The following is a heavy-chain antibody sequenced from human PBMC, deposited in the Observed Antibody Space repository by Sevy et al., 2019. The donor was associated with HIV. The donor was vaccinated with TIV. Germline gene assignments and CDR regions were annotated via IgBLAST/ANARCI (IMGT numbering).Heavy chain of an antibody. CDR3: ARVVLDDILTGYYYYYYGMDV. J-gene: IGHJ6*02. D-gene: IGHD3-9*01. CDR1: GFIFSGYV. CDR2: IKQDGSEK. Sequence: GGSLRLSCAASGFIFSGYVMSWVRQAPGKGLEWVANIKQDGSEKYYVDSVKGRFTISRDNAKNSLYLQMNSLRAEDTAVYYCARVVLDDILTGYYYYYYGMDVWGQGTTVTVSS. V-gene: IGHV3-7*01.